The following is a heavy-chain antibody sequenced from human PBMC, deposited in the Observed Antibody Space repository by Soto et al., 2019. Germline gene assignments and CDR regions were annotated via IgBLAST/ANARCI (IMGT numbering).Heavy chain of an antibody. Sequence: SETLSLTCTVSGGSISSGGYYWSWIRQHPGKGLEWIGYIYYSGSTYYNPSLKSRVTISVDTSKNQFSLKLSSVTAADTAVYYCARDRFPTSYQLPPYYYGMDVWGQGTTVTVSS. CDR1: GGSISSGGYY. V-gene: IGHV4-31*03. CDR2: IYYSGST. D-gene: IGHD2-2*01. CDR3: ARDRFPTSYQLPPYYYGMDV. J-gene: IGHJ6*02.